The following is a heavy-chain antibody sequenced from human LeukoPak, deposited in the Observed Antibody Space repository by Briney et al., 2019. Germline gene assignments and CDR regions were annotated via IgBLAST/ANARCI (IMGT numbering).Heavy chain of an antibody. CDR1: GFIFKNYG. Sequence: GGSLRLSCAASGFIFKNYGMHWARQAPGKGLEWLAFIEYNGATKDYADSVKGRFTISRDNSKNTVSLQMNSLRAEDTALYYCAKDIRRGYNFGYDQFAYWGQGILVTVSS. V-gene: IGHV3-30*02. J-gene: IGHJ4*02. CDR3: AKDIRRGYNFGYDQFAY. D-gene: IGHD5-18*01. CDR2: IEYNGATK.